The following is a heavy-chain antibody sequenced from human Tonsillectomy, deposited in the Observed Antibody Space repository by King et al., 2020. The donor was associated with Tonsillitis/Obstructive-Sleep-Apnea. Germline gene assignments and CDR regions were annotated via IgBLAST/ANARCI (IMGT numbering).Heavy chain of an antibody. J-gene: IGHJ3*02. Sequence: VQLQESGPGLVKPSETLSLTCTVSGGSIGSYYWSWIRQPPGKGLEGIGYIYYSVNTNHNPSLKSRVTISVNTSKNQFSLKLSSVTAADTAVYYCAGLQSPYAFDIWGQGTVVTVSS. CDR2: IYYSVNT. CDR1: GGSIGSYY. CDR3: AGLQSPYAFDI. V-gene: IGHV4-59*08. D-gene: IGHD4-11*01.